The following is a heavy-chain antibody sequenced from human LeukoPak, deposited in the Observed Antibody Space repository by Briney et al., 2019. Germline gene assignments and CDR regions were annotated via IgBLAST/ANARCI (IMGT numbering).Heavy chain of an antibody. CDR1: GYTFTGYY. CDR3: ARICRQQLVRGWFDP. V-gene: IGHV1-2*02. J-gene: IGHJ5*02. Sequence: ASVKVSCTASGYTFTGYYMHWVRPAPGQGLGWMGWINPNSGGTNYAQKFQGRVTMTRDTSISTAYMELSRLRSDDTAVYYCARICRQQLVRGWFDPWGQGTLVTVSS. D-gene: IGHD6-13*01. CDR2: INPNSGGT.